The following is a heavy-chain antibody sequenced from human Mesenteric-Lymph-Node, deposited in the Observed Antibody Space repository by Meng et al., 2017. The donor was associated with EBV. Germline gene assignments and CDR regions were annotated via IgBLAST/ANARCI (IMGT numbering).Heavy chain of an antibody. CDR1: GGSIGSANY. Sequence: QLQGSGPGLVKPSQTLSLTCTVSGGSIGSANYWSWIRQPPGKGLEWIGYIYYSGNTYYNPSLESRVTISIDTSKSQVSLKLTSVTAADTAVYYCARVTYSGSRYPSVFDYWGQGNLVTVSS. CDR2: IYYSGNT. J-gene: IGHJ4*02. D-gene: IGHD6-13*01. CDR3: ARVTYSGSRYPSVFDY. V-gene: IGHV4-30-4*01.